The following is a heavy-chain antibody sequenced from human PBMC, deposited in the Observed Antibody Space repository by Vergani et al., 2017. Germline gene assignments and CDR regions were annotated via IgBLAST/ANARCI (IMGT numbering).Heavy chain of an antibody. Sequence: DVHLAESGGGFFQPGGSLRRSCSASGFSFNSYWMHWVRQVPGKGLLWVSRIKSDGSITAYADSVKGRFAISRDNAQNTLYLQMNSLRVEDTGVYYCASARCIETCYMSNWLDSWGQGTLVTVSS. V-gene: IGHV3-74*03. J-gene: IGHJ5*01. CDR2: IKSDGSIT. D-gene: IGHD3-9*01. CDR1: GFSFNSYW. CDR3: ASARCIETCYMSNWLDS.